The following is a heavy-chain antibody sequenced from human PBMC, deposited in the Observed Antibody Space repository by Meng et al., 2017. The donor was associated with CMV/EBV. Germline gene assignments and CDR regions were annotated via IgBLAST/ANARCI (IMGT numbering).Heavy chain of an antibody. CDR1: GFTFSSYG. CDR3: AKMLAARPSSYYYYGMDV. CDR2: IWYDGSNK. V-gene: IGHV3-33*06. J-gene: IGHJ6*02. Sequence: GESLKISCAASGFTFSSYGMHWVRQAPDKGLEWVAVIWYDGSNKYYADSVKGRFTISRDNSKNTLYLQMNSLRAEDTAVYYCAKMLAARPSSYYYYGMDVWGQGTTVTVSS. D-gene: IGHD6-6*01.